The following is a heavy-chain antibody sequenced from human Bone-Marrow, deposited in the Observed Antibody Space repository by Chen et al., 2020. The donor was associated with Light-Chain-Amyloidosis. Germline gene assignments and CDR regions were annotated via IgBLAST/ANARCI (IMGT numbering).Heavy chain of an antibody. CDR3: ARNGLGTYSGYPEDY. CDR2: IYSGGST. D-gene: IGHD5-12*01. V-gene: IGHV3-53*01. CDR1: WFTVSSNY. Sequence: EVQLVESGGGLIQPGGSLRLSCAASWFTVSSNYMSWVRQAPGKGLEWVSVIYSGGSTDYADSVKGRFTISRDNSKNTLYLQMNSLRAEDTAVYYCARNGLGTYSGYPEDYWGQGTLVTVSS. J-gene: IGHJ4*02.